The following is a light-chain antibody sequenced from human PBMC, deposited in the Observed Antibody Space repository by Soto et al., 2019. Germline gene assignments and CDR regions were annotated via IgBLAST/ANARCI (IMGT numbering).Light chain of an antibody. V-gene: IGKV2-24*01. J-gene: IGKJ1*01. CDR1: QCLAHSDGVAY. Sequence: IVLTPTPLSLTVTPGQPASISCKSSQCLAHSDGVAYLNWLHQRPGQPPRLLIYKTSNRFSGVPDRFSGSGAETDFTLKISKVEADDVGVYYCVEDVRLPHAFGQGTKVEIK. CDR3: VEDVRLPHA. CDR2: KTS.